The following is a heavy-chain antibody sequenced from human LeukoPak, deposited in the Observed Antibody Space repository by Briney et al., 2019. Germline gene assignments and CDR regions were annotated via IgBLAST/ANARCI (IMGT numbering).Heavy chain of an antibody. V-gene: IGHV1-46*01. D-gene: IGHD6-13*01. J-gene: IGHJ4*02. Sequence: GASVKVSCKASGYTFTSYYIHWVRQAPGQGLEWMGVINPSGAFISYAQKFQGGVTLTRDTSTNTIYMELSSLRSEDTAVYYCARGLAAADKYYFDHWGQGTLVTVSS. CDR3: ARGLAAADKYYFDH. CDR1: GYTFTSYY. CDR2: INPSGAFI.